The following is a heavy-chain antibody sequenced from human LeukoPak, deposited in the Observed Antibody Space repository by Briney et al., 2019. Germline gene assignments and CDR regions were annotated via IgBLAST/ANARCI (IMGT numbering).Heavy chain of an antibody. Sequence: GGSLRLSCAASAFTFSSYGMHWVRQAPGKGLEWVAFIRYDGSNKYYADSVKGRFTISRDNSKNTLYLQMNSLRTEDTAVYYCAKDRCSNGIGCYYYYMEVWGKGTTVTISS. CDR3: AKDRCSNGIGCYYYYMEV. CDR2: IRYDGSNK. V-gene: IGHV3-30*02. D-gene: IGHD2-8*01. CDR1: AFTFSSYG. J-gene: IGHJ6*03.